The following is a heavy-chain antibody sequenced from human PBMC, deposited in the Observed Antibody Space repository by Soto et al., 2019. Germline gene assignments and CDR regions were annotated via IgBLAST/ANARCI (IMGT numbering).Heavy chain of an antibody. CDR2: INQDGSEK. CDR1: GFIFSNFW. V-gene: IGHV3-7*03. J-gene: IGHJ4*02. D-gene: IGHD6-13*01. Sequence: GSLRLSCAASGFIFSNFWINWVRQAPGKGLEWVASINQDGSEKYYVDSVKGRFTISRDNSKNTLYLQMNSLRAEDTAVYYCAKRATADLVPVDYWGQGPLVTVSS. CDR3: AKRATADLVPVDY.